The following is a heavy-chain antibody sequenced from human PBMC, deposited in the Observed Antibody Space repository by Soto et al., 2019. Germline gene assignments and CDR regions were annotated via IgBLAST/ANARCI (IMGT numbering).Heavy chain of an antibody. V-gene: IGHV1-69*08. CDR2: IITILGIA. J-gene: IGHJ5*02. CDR3: ARDIPVTTIFGVFTPANWFDP. D-gene: IGHD3-3*01. Sequence: QVQLVQSGAEVKKPGSSVKVSCKASGGTFSSYTISWVRQAPGQGLEWMGRIITILGIANYAQKFQGRVTITTDKSTSTAYMELSSLRSEDTAVDYCARDIPVTTIFGVFTPANWFDPWGQGTLVTVSS. CDR1: GGTFSSYT.